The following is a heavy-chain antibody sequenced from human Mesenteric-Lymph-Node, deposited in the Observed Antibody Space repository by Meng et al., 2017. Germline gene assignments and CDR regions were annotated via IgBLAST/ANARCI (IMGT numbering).Heavy chain of an antibody. V-gene: IGHV3-30*07. J-gene: IGHJ4*02. CDR3: ARTVLGYSSSWSTFDY. CDR1: GFIFSNNA. CDR2: VSYDGTTE. Sequence: GESLKISCAASGFIFSNNAMHWVRQAPGKGLEWVATVSYDGTTEYYADSLKGRFTISRDNSKNTLYLQMNSLRAEDTAVYYCARTVLGYSSSWSTFDYWGQGTLVTVSS. D-gene: IGHD6-13*01.